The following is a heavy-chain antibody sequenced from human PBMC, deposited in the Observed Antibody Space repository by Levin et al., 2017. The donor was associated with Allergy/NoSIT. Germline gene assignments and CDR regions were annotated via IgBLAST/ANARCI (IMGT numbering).Heavy chain of an antibody. CDR2: ISSNSGTT. J-gene: IGHJ4*02. CDR3: AKGRQTGYSYGSDC. CDR1: GFTFHGYA. D-gene: IGHD5-18*01. V-gene: IGHV3-9*01. Sequence: SLKISCAASGFTFHGYAMWWVRQVPGKGLEWVSGISSNSGTTGYADSVKGRFTISRDKAKTSLYLQMNSLRTEDTALYYCAKGRQTGYSYGSDCWGQGTLVMVSS.